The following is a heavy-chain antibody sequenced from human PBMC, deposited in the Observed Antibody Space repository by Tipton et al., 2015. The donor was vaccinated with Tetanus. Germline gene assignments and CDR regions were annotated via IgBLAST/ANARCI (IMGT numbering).Heavy chain of an antibody. V-gene: IGHV3-21*01. CDR2: ISSTSRYI. Sequence: SLRLSCVISGFSFSNYKMNWVRQAPGRGLEWVSSISSTSRYINYADSVKGRFTISRDNAKNSLFLQMNSLRVDDTVVYYCVSGSALDYWGQGTLMTVSS. CDR3: VSGSALDY. J-gene: IGHJ4*02. D-gene: IGHD6-25*01. CDR1: GFSFSNYK.